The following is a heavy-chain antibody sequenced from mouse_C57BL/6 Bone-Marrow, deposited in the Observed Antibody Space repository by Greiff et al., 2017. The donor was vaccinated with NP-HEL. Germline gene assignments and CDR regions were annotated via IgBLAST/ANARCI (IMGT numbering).Heavy chain of an antibody. CDR1: GYSITSDY. D-gene: IGHD1-1*01. Sequence: EVQLQQSGPGLAKPSQSLSLTCSVTGYSITSDYWNWIRKFPGNKLEYMGYISYSGSTYYNPSPKIRISITRDTSKNQYYLQLNAVTTEDTATYYCARCYARRGYAMGCWGQGTSVTVSS. J-gene: IGHJ4*01. CDR3: ARCYARRGYAMGC. CDR2: ISYSGST. V-gene: IGHV3-8*01.